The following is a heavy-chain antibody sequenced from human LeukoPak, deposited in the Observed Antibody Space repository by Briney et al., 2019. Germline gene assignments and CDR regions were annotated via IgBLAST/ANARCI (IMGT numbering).Heavy chain of an antibody. Sequence: PSETLSLTCAVYRGSFSGYYWSWIRQPPGKGLEWIGEINHSGSTNYNPSLKSRVTISVATSKNQFSLKLTSVTAADSALYYCARQELLGSYFFDYWGQGTLVTVSS. CDR2: INHSGST. J-gene: IGHJ4*02. CDR1: RGSFSGYY. D-gene: IGHD1-26*01. CDR3: ARQELLGSYFFDY. V-gene: IGHV4-34*01.